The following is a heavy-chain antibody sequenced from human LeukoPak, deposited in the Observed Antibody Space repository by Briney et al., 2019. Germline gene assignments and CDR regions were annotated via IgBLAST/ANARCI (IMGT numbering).Heavy chain of an antibody. CDR3: ARGIPPYYDILTGYYTHDY. Sequence: ASVKVSCKASGCTFTSYDINWVRQATGQGLEWMGWMNPNSGNTGYAQKFQGRVTMTRNTSISTAYLELSSLRSEDTAVYYCARGIPPYYDILTGYYTHDYWGQGTLVTVSS. D-gene: IGHD3-9*01. J-gene: IGHJ4*02. V-gene: IGHV1-8*01. CDR1: GCTFTSYD. CDR2: MNPNSGNT.